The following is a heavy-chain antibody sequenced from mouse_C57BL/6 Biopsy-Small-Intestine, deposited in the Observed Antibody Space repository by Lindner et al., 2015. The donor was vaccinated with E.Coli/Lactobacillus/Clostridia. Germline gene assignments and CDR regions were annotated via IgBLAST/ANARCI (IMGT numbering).Heavy chain of an antibody. CDR1: GYTFAGYH. J-gene: IGHJ1*01. CDR3: ARGSGLSTFDN. D-gene: IGHD1-3*01. Sequence: SVKVSCKTSGYTFAGYHVHWVRQAPGQGLEWMGRMHPSSGVTNYAEKIQGRVTMTRDSSINTAYMELSSLRSDDSAIYYCARGSGLSTFDNWGQGTTVTV. CDR2: MHPSSGVT. V-gene: IGHV1-64*01.